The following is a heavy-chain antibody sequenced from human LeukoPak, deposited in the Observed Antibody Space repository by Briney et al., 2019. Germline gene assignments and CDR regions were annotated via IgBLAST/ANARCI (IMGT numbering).Heavy chain of an antibody. J-gene: IGHJ6*02. CDR3: ASDPHHASRMDV. V-gene: IGHV3-7*01. D-gene: IGHD1-14*01. Sequence: PGRSLRLSCAASGFTFRGYAMHWARQAPGKGLEWVANIKQDGSETYYVDSVKGRFTISRDNAKNSLYLQMNSLRAEDTAVYYCASDPHHASRMDVWGQGTTVTVSS. CDR1: GFTFRGYA. CDR2: IKQDGSET.